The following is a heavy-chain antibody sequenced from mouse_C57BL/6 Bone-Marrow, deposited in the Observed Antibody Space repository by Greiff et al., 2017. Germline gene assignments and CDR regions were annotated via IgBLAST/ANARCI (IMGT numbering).Heavy chain of an antibody. CDR1: GFTFSSYG. J-gene: IGHJ2*01. Sequence: EVMLVESGGDLVKPGGSLKLSCAASGFTFSSYGMSWVRQTPEKRLEWVATISDGGSYTYYPDNVKGRFTISRDNAKNNLYLQMSHLKSEDTAMYYCARDWDYYGSSYDYFDYWGQGTTLTVSS. CDR3: ARDWDYYGSSYDYFDY. D-gene: IGHD1-1*01. V-gene: IGHV5-4*01. CDR2: ISDGGSYT.